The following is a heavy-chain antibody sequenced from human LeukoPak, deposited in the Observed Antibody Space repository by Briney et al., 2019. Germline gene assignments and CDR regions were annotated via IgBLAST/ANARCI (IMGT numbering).Heavy chain of an antibody. CDR3: ARHATMVRTYYGMDV. J-gene: IGHJ6*02. Sequence: SETLSLTCTVSGGSISSSSYYWGWIRQPPGKELEWIGSIYYSGSTYYNPSLKSRVTISVDTSKNQFSLKLSSVTAADTAVYYCARHATMVRTYYGMDVWGQGTTVTVSS. CDR1: GGSISSSSYY. CDR2: IYYSGST. V-gene: IGHV4-39*01. D-gene: IGHD3-10*01.